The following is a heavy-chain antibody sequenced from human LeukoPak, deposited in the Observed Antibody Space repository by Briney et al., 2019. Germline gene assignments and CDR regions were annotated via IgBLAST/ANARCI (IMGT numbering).Heavy chain of an antibody. Sequence: GGSLTLSCAASGFTFSTYWMHWVRQAPGQGLVWVSRIDSDGSTTDYADSVKGRFTISSDNAKNTVYLQMNSLRAEDTAVYYCAGTGCSGCSCYSDYMDVWGKGTTVTVSS. CDR3: AGTGCSGCSCYSDYMDV. V-gene: IGHV3-74*01. J-gene: IGHJ6*03. CDR1: GFTFSTYW. CDR2: IDSDGSTT. D-gene: IGHD2-15*01.